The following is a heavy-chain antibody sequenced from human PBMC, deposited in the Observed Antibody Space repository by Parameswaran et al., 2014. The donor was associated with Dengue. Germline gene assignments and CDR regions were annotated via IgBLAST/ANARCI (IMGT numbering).Heavy chain of an antibody. V-gene: IGHV4-59*01. CDR2: IYYSGST. Sequence: VRQAPGKGLEWIGYIYYSGSTNYNPSLKSRVTISVDTSKNQFSLKLSSVTAADTAVYYCAREVATIQGSDAFDIWGQGTMVTVSS. J-gene: IGHJ3*02. D-gene: IGHD5-24*01. CDR3: AREVATIQGSDAFDI.